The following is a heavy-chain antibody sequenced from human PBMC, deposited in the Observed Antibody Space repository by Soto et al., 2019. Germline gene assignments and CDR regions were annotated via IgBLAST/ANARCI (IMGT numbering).Heavy chain of an antibody. CDR1: GFTFSSYG. CDR3: AKVTLINYYYYGMDV. CDR2: ISYDGSNK. J-gene: IGHJ6*02. Sequence: PGGSLRLSCAASGFTFSSYGMHWVRQAPGKGLEWVAVISYDGSNKYYADSVKGRFTISRDNSKNTLYLQMNSLRAEDTAVYYCAKVTLINYYYYGMDVWGQGTMVTVSS. V-gene: IGHV3-30*18. D-gene: IGHD2-21*02.